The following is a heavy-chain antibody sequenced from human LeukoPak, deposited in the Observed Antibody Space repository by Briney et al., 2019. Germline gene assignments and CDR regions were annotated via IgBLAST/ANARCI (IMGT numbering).Heavy chain of an antibody. CDR2: IYTSGST. D-gene: IGHD1-1*01. CDR3: ARNPKRDAFDI. J-gene: IGHJ3*02. CDR1: GGSISSGSYY. V-gene: IGHV4-61*02. Sequence: PSETLSLTCTVSGGSISSGSYYWSWIRQPAGKGLEWIGRIYTSGSTYYNPSLKSRVTISVDTSKNQFSLNLTSVTAADTAVYYCARNPKRDAFDIWGQGTMVTVSS.